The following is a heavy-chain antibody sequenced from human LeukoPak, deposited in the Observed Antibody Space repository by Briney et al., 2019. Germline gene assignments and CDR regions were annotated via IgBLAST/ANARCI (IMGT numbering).Heavy chain of an antibody. V-gene: IGHV2-5*01. J-gene: IGHJ4*02. Sequence: SGPTLVKPTQTLTLTCTFSGFSLSTSGVGVGWIRQPPAKALEWLALIYWNDDKRYSPSLKSRLTITKDTSKNQVVLTMTNMDPVDTATYYCAHRLRSGYYFAYWGQGTLVTVSS. CDR1: GFSLSTSGVG. CDR3: AHRLRSGYYFAY. CDR2: IYWNDDK. D-gene: IGHD1-26*01.